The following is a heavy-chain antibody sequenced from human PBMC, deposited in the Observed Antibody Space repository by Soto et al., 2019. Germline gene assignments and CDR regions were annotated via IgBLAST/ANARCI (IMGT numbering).Heavy chain of an antibody. CDR2: ISGSDGKA. V-gene: IGHV3-23*01. Sequence: GVLRLSCTTSGFSFASFAMTWVRQAPGKRLEWVATISGSDGKAYYADSVKGRFSISRDTSRNTLYLQMNSLRADDTAIYYCAKWSYLDYWGQGTRVTVSS. J-gene: IGHJ4*02. D-gene: IGHD3-3*01. CDR3: AKWSYLDY. CDR1: GFSFASFA.